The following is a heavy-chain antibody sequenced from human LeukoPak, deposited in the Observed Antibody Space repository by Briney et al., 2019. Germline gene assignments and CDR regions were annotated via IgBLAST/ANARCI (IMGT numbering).Heavy chain of an antibody. D-gene: IGHD1-26*01. J-gene: IGHJ4*02. V-gene: IGHV1-2*02. CDR2: INPNSGGT. CDR1: GYTFTGYY. CDR3: ASTGGDGSYLFDY. Sequence: GASVKVSRKASGYTFTGYYMHWVRQAPGQGLEWVGWINPNSGGTNYAQKFQGRVTMTRDTSISTAYMELSRLRSDDTAVYYCASTGGDGSYLFDYWGQGTLVTVSS.